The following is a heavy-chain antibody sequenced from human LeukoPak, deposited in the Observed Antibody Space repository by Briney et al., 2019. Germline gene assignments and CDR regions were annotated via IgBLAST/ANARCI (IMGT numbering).Heavy chain of an antibody. V-gene: IGHV4-59*01. J-gene: IGHJ4*02. CDR3: ARVGPRAARPDYFDY. D-gene: IGHD6-6*01. CDR1: GGSISSYY. CDR2: IYYSGST. Sequence: SETLSLTCTVSGGSISSYYWSWIRQPPGKGLEWIGYIYYSGSTNYNPSLKSRVTISLDTSKNQFSLKLSSVTAADTAVYYCARVGPRAARPDYFDYWGQGTLVTVSS.